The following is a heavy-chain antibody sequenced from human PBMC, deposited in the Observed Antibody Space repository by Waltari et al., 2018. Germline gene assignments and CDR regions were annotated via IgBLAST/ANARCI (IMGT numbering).Heavy chain of an antibody. CDR3: ARGPHRNRLEVKNNNYGMDV. CDR1: GWSVSGYY. D-gene: IGHD2-21*01. Sequence: QVQLQQWGAGLLKPSETLPLTCAVYGWSVSGYYWSWIRQPPGKGLECIGEINPRGSTNYNPSLKSRVTTSVDTSKKQVSLKLSSVTAADTAVYYCARGPHRNRLEVKNNNYGMDVWGQGTTVTVSS. J-gene: IGHJ6*02. V-gene: IGHV4-34*01. CDR2: INPRGST.